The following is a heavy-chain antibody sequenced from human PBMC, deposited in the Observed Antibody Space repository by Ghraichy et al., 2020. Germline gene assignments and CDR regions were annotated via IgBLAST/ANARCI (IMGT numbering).Heavy chain of an antibody. CDR3: ARGGSTPLDW. D-gene: IGHD1-1*01. V-gene: IGHV6-1*01. Sequence: LETLSVTCAISGYSVSSNSAAWNWIRQSPSRGLEWLGRTYYRSKWYRHYALSMKSRIIINPDTSKNQFSLQLNSVTPEDTAVYYCARGGSTPLDWWGQGILVTVSS. CDR2: TYYRSKWYR. CDR1: GYSVSSNSAA. J-gene: IGHJ4*02.